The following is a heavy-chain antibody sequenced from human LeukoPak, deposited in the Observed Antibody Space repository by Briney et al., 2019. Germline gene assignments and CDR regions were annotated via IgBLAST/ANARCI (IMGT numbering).Heavy chain of an antibody. V-gene: IGHV1-69*01. Sequence: SVKVSCKASGGTFSSYAISWVRQAPGQGLEWMGGIIPIFGTANYAQKLQGSVTITADESTSTAYMELSSLRSEDAAVYYCATSTVVTPAAFPFDYWGPGTLVTVSS. CDR3: ATSTVVTPAAFPFDY. D-gene: IGHD4-23*01. CDR1: GGTFSSYA. J-gene: IGHJ4*02. CDR2: IIPIFGTA.